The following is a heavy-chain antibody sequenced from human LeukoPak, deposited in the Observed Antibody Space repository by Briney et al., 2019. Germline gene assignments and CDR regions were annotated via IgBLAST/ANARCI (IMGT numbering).Heavy chain of an antibody. D-gene: IGHD3-3*01. CDR2: IYTSGST. Sequence: NPSETLSLTCTVSGGSISSYYWSWIRQPAGKGLEWIGRIYTSGSTNYNPSLKSRVTMSVDTSKNQFSLKLSSVTAADTAVYYCASRNYDFWSGYYRSAYYFDYWGQGTLVTVSS. J-gene: IGHJ4*02. CDR1: GGSISSYY. V-gene: IGHV4-4*07. CDR3: ASRNYDFWSGYYRSAYYFDY.